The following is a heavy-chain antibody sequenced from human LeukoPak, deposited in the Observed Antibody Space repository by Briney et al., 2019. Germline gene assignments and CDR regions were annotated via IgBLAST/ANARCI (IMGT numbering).Heavy chain of an antibody. V-gene: IGHV6-1*01. J-gene: IGHJ3*02. Sequence: SQTLSLTCAISGDSVSSNNAAWNWIRQSPSRGLEWLGRTYYRSRWFTDYALSVKSRITINPDTSRNQFSLQLNSVSLEDTAVYYCVRGSALDIWGQGTMVTVSS. CDR3: VRGSALDI. CDR2: TYYRSRWFT. CDR1: GDSVSSNNAA.